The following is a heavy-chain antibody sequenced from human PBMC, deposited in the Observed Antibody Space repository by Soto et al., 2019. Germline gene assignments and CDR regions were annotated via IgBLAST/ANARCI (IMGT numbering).Heavy chain of an antibody. Sequence: PGGSLSLSCAASGFTFNTDAMTWVRQAPGKGLEWVAAISGSGDRTFYADSLKGRVTISRDNSKNTMYLQVNSLRAEDTAVYYCAREIATTGLYYFDYWGQGTLVTVSS. V-gene: IGHV3-23*01. CDR2: ISGSGDRT. J-gene: IGHJ4*02. CDR1: GFTFNTDA. D-gene: IGHD6-13*01. CDR3: AREIATTGLYYFDY.